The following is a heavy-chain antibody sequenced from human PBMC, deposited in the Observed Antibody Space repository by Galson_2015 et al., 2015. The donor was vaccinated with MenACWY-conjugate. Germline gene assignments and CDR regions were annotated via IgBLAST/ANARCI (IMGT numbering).Heavy chain of an antibody. D-gene: IGHD5-18*01. Sequence: SLRLSCAATGFTLSSYAMSWVRQAPGKGLEWVSAISGSGGSTYYADSVKGRFTISRDNSKNTLYLQMNSLRAEDTAVYYCAKDGGKAMAKGFDYWGQGTLVTVSS. CDR2: ISGSGGST. J-gene: IGHJ4*02. V-gene: IGHV3-23*01. CDR3: AKDGGKAMAKGFDY. CDR1: GFTLSSYA.